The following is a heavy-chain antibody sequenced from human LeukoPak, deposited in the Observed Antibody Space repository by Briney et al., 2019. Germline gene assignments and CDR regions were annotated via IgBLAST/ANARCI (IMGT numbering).Heavy chain of an antibody. D-gene: IGHD3-10*01. J-gene: IGHJ4*02. CDR2: IDYSGST. V-gene: IGHV4-30-4*01. CDR1: GGSISSGDYY. Sequence: SETLSLTCTVSGGSISSGDYYWSWIRQPPGKGLEWIGYIDYSGSTYYNPSLKSRVTISVDTSKNQFSLKLSSVTAADTAVYYCARGTYYYGSGSYYAFDYWGQGTLVTVSS. CDR3: ARGTYYYGSGSYYAFDY.